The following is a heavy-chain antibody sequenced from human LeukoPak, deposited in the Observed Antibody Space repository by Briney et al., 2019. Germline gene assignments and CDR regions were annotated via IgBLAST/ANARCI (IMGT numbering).Heavy chain of an antibody. Sequence: GGSLRLSCAASGFTFKTHAMSWVRQAPGKGLEWVSRIDDSGVIRSYADSVRGRFTISRDNSKMTLTLQMNSLRAEDTAVYYCAKRLKRNYYYHYAMDVWGQGTTVTVSS. CDR2: IDDSGVIR. CDR1: GFTFKTHA. V-gene: IGHV3-23*01. D-gene: IGHD3-22*01. CDR3: AKRLKRNYYYHYAMDV. J-gene: IGHJ6*02.